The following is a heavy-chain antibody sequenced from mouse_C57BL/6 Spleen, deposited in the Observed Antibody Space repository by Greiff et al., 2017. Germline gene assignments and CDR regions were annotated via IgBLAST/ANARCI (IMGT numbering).Heavy chain of an antibody. CDR3: AGYYYGRNSYYFDY. Sequence: EVKLEESGGGLVQPGGSLSLSCAASGFTFTAYYMSWVRQPPGKALEWLGFIRHKANGYTTEYIASVKGRFTISRDNSQSILYLQMNAMRAEDSATYDCAGYYYGRNSYYFDYWGQGTTLTVSA. CDR2: IRHKANGYTT. J-gene: IGHJ2*01. V-gene: IGHV7-3*01. D-gene: IGHD1-1*01. CDR1: GFTFTAYY.